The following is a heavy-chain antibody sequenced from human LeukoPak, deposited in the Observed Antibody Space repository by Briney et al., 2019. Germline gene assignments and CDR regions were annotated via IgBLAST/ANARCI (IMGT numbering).Heavy chain of an antibody. Sequence: SETLSLTCTVSGGSISSGGYYWSWIRQHPGKGLEWIGYIYYSGSTYYNPSLKSRVTISVDTSNNHFSLKLSSVTAADTAVYYCARGFLPGLNAFDIWGQGTMVTVSS. CDR2: IYYSGST. V-gene: IGHV4-31*03. J-gene: IGHJ3*02. CDR1: GGSISSGGYY. CDR3: ARGFLPGLNAFDI.